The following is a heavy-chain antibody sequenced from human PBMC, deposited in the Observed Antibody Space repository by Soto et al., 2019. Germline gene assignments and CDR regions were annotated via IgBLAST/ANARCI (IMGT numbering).Heavy chain of an antibody. Sequence: QLQLQESGSGLVQPSQTLSLTCTASCGSISTSGYSWTWIRQPPGGGLEWIGSIYQTGRTYVIPSLKSRVTMSLDKSKNQFSLNLTSVTAADTALYYCAREMTIFGVAPGGGVDVWGQGTTVTVSS. CDR3: AREMTIFGVAPGGGVDV. CDR1: CGSISTSGYS. J-gene: IGHJ6*02. D-gene: IGHD3-3*01. CDR2: IYQTGRT. V-gene: IGHV4-30-2*01.